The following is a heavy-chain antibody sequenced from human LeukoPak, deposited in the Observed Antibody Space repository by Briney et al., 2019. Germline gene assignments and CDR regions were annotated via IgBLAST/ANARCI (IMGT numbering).Heavy chain of an antibody. J-gene: IGHJ4*02. V-gene: IGHV3-30*18. CDR2: ISYDGSNK. D-gene: IGHD3-10*01. Sequence: GGSLRLSCAASGFTFSSYGIRWVRQAPGRGLEWVALISYDGSNKYYADSVKGRFTISRDNSKNTLYLQMNSLRAEDTAVYYCANENYYGSGSYPDYWGQGTLVTVSS. CDR3: ANENYYGSGSYPDY. CDR1: GFTFSSYG.